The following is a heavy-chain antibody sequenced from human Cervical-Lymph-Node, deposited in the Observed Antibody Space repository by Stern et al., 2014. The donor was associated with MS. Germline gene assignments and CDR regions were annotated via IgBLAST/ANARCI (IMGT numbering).Heavy chain of an antibody. Sequence: EVQLVESGGVVVQPGGSLRLSCAASGFTFDDYTMHWVRQAQGKGLEWVSLISWDGGSTYYADSVKGRFAISRDNSKNSLYLQMNSLRTEDTALYYCAKPITMIVVAESSYFDYWGQGTLVTVSS. J-gene: IGHJ4*02. V-gene: IGHV3-43*01. D-gene: IGHD3-22*01. CDR3: AKPITMIVVAESSYFDY. CDR1: GFTFDDYT. CDR2: ISWDGGST.